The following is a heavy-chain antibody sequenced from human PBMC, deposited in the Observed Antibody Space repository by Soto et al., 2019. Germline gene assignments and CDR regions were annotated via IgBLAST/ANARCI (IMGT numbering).Heavy chain of an antibody. D-gene: IGHD6-13*01. CDR2: INHSGST. CDR3: ARCRAGTIFDY. CDR1: GGSFSGYY. V-gene: IGHV4-34*01. J-gene: IGHJ4*02. Sequence: SETLSLTCAVYGGSFSGYYWSWIRQPPGKGLEWIGEINHSGSTNYNPSLKSRVNISVDTSKNHLSLKLSYLTAADTAVYYCARCRAGTIFDYWGQGTLVTVSS.